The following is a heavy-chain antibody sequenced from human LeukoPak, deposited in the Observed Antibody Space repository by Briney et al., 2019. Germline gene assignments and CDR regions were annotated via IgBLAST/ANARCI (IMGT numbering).Heavy chain of an antibody. Sequence: SETLSLTCTVSGGSISSYYWSWIRQPPGKGLEWIGYIYYSGSTNYNPSLKSRVTISVDTSKNQFSLKLSSVTAADTAVYYCARARPLDFWSGYLDYWGQGTLVTVSS. V-gene: IGHV4-59*01. D-gene: IGHD3-3*01. J-gene: IGHJ4*02. CDR2: IYYSGST. CDR1: GGSISSYY. CDR3: ARARPLDFWSGYLDY.